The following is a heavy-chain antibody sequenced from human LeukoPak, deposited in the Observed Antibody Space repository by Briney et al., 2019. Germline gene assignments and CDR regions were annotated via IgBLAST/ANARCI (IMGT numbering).Heavy chain of an antibody. CDR2: ISTYNGNT. D-gene: IGHD3-10*01. V-gene: IGHV1-18*01. J-gene: IGHJ6*03. Sequence: ASVKASCKASGYTFTSYGISWVRQAPGQGLEWMGWISTYNGNTNYAQKLQGRVTMTTDTSTSTAYMELRSLRSDDTAVYYCARDLHRVVVRGVPHYYYYMDVWGKGTTVTISS. CDR1: GYTFTSYG. CDR3: ARDLHRVVVRGVPHYYYYMDV.